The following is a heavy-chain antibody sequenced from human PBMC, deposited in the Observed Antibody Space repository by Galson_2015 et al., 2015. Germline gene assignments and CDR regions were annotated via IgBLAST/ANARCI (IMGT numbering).Heavy chain of an antibody. V-gene: IGHV6-1*01. CDR2: TYFRSKWYN. CDR3: ARDTPAFQKNDAFDI. CDR1: GDSVSSKSAA. Sequence: CAISGDSVSSKSAAWNWIRQSPSSGLEWLGRTYFRSKWYNDFAVSVKSRITINPDTSKNQFSLQLNSVTPEDTAVYYCARDTPAFQKNDAFDIWGQGTKVTVSS. D-gene: IGHD2-2*01. J-gene: IGHJ3*02.